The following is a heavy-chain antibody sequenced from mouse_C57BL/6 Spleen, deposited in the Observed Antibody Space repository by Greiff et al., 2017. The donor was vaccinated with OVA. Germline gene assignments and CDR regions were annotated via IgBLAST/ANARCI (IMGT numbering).Heavy chain of an antibody. CDR3: ARGPITTVEAMDY. CDR1: GYTFTSYW. V-gene: IGHV1-69*01. D-gene: IGHD1-1*01. J-gene: IGHJ4*01. CDR2: IDPSDSYT. Sequence: QVQLKQPGAELVMPGASVKLSCKASGYTFTSYWMHWVKQRPGQGLEWIGEIDPSDSYTNYNQKFKGKSTLTVDKSSSTAYMQLSSLTSEDSAVYYCARGPITTVEAMDYWGQGTSVTVSS.